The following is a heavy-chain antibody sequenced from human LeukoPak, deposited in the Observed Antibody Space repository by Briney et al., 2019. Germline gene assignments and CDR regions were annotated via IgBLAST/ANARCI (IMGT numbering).Heavy chain of an antibody. CDR1: GFTFSSYS. CDR3: AKDAPVNIVVVPAANS. V-gene: IGHV3-48*01. CDR2: ISSSSSTT. J-gene: IGHJ4*02. D-gene: IGHD2-2*01. Sequence: PGGSLRLSCAASGFTFSSYSMNWVRQAPGKGLEWVSYISSSSSTTYYADSVKGRFTISRDNSKNTLYLQMNSLRAEDTAVYYCAKDAPVNIVVVPAANSWGQGTLVTVSS.